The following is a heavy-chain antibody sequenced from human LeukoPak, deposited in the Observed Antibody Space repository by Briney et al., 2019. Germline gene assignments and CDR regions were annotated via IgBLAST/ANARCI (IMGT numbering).Heavy chain of an antibody. CDR2: IWYDGSNK. CDR1: GFTFSGYG. CDR3: ATENSGSYYGYFDS. V-gene: IGHV3-33*01. J-gene: IGHJ4*03. Sequence: GGSLRLSCAASGFTFSGYGMHWVRQAPGKGLEWVAVIWYDGSNKYYADSVKGRFTISRDNSKNTLYLQMNSLRADDTAVYYCATENSGSYYGYFDSWGQGTLVTVSP. D-gene: IGHD1-26*01.